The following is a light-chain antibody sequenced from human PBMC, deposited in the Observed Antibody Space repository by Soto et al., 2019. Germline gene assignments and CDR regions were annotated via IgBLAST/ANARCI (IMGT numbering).Light chain of an antibody. CDR2: AAS. V-gene: IGKV1-39*01. Sequence: DIQMTQSPSSLSASVGDRFTITCRASQSISSYLNWYQQKPGKAPKVLIYAASSLQSGVPSRFSGIGSGTEFTLTISSLQPEDFATYYCQHYNSYSEAFGQGTKV. CDR3: QHYNSYSEA. J-gene: IGKJ1*01. CDR1: QSISSY.